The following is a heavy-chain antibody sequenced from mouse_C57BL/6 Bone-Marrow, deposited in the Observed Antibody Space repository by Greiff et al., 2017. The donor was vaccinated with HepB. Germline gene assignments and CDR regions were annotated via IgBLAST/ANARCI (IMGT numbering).Heavy chain of an antibody. Sequence: QVQLQQSGAELVKPGASVKMSCKASGYTFTSYWITWVKQRPGQGLEWIGDIYPGSGSTNYNEKFKSKATLTVDTSSSTAYMQLSSLTSEDSAVYYCARCPKYYGSSWYFDVWGTGTTVTVSS. CDR1: GYTFTSYW. J-gene: IGHJ1*03. CDR2: IYPGSGST. V-gene: IGHV1-55*01. CDR3: ARCPKYYGSSWYFDV. D-gene: IGHD1-1*01.